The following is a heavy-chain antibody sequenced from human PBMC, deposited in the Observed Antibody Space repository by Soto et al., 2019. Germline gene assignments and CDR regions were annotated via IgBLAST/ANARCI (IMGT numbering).Heavy chain of an antibody. Sequence: PGGSLRLSCAASGFTLSSYAMSWVRQAPGKGLEWGSTISAGAGSPHYAESVKGRFAISSDNSKTTLYLQMNSLRAEDTAVYYCANQYFDYWGQGTLVTVSS. J-gene: IGHJ4*02. V-gene: IGHV3-23*01. CDR3: ANQYFDY. CDR1: GFTLSSYA. CDR2: ISAGAGSP.